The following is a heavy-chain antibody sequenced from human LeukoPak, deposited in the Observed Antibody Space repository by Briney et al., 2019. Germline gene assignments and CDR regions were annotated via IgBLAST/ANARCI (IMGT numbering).Heavy chain of an antibody. CDR1: GGSISSRTYY. CDR2: VYYRGSP. V-gene: IGHV4-39*01. CDR3: AKYGNSGWVIDN. J-gene: IGHJ4*02. Sequence: SETLSLTCTVSGGSISSRTYYWGWIRQSPGKGLEWIGSVYYRGSPHHNVALKSRVNVSVDTSKNQFSLKLSSVTAADTAVYFCAKYGNSGWVIDNWGQGTLVTVSS. D-gene: IGHD6-19*01.